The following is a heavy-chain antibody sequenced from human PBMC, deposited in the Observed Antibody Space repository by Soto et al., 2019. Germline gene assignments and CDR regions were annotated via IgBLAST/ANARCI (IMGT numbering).Heavy chain of an antibody. CDR2: ISSSSSYI. Sequence: EVQLVESGGGLVKPGVSLRLSCAASGFTFSSYSMNWVRQAPGKGLEWVSSISSSSSYIYYADSVKGRFTISRDNAKNSLYLQMNSLRAEDTAVYYCARDKGGKIVVVTAFDYWGQGTLVTVSS. J-gene: IGHJ4*02. D-gene: IGHD2-21*02. CDR1: GFTFSSYS. CDR3: ARDKGGKIVVVTAFDY. V-gene: IGHV3-21*01.